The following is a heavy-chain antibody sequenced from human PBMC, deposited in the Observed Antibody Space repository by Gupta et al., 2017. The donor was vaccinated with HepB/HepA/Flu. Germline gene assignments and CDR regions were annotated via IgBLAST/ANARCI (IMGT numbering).Heavy chain of an antibody. CDR2: INPKSGDT. Sequence: QVQLVQSGAEVKMPGASVKVSCKASGYTFSDDYLHWVRQAPGQGLEWMGWINPKSGDTNYTQEFQGRVTLTRDASITTAYIQLSGLRSHDSAVYYCARGGGIWLPRALGLKIFPFDIWGQGTLVTVSS. CDR1: GYTFSDDY. D-gene: IGHD3-9*01. CDR3: ARGGGIWLPRALGLKIFPFDI. J-gene: IGHJ3*02. V-gene: IGHV1-2*02.